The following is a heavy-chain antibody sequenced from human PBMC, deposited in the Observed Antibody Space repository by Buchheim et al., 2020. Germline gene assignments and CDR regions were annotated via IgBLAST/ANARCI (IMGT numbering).Heavy chain of an antibody. Sequence: QLQLQESGPGLVKPSETLSLTCTVSGGSISSSSYYWGWIRQPPGKGLEWIGSIYYSGSTYYNPSLKSRVTISVDTSKNQFSLKLSSVTAADTAVYYCARDNGFWSGYPFYDYWGQGTL. CDR1: GGSISSSSYY. CDR3: ARDNGFWSGYPFYDY. J-gene: IGHJ4*02. D-gene: IGHD3-3*01. CDR2: IYYSGST. V-gene: IGHV4-39*07.